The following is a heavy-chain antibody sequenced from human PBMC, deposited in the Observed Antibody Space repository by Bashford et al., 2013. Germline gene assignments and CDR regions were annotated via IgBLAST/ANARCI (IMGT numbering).Heavy chain of an antibody. J-gene: IGHJ4*02. V-gene: IGHV1-69*06. Sequence: VASVKVSCKASGGTFSNYVISWVRQAPGQGFEWLGGIVPNVGTRNYAQEFEGRVTITADKSTNTIYMELTSLKSDDSALYYCATRDYDFWSGYYRGVDYWGQGTLVTVSS. CDR2: IVPNVGTR. CDR3: ATRDYDFWSGYYRGVDY. D-gene: IGHD3-3*01. CDR1: GGTFSNYV.